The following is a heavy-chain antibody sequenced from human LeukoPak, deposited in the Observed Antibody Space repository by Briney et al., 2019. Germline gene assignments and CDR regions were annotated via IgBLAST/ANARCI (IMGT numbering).Heavy chain of an antibody. J-gene: IGHJ6*03. CDR1: GVSSSSSSYY. V-gene: IGHV4-39*01. CDR3: ARQNPYTTSSFFYYMDV. Sequence: SETLSLTCTVSGVSSSSSSYYWGWIRQPPGKGLEWIGSIYYTGSIYYNPSLKSRITMSEDKSKNQFSLKLSSVTAADTAVYYCARQNPYTTSSFFYYMDVWGKGTTVTVSS. CDR2: IYYTGSI. D-gene: IGHD2-2*02.